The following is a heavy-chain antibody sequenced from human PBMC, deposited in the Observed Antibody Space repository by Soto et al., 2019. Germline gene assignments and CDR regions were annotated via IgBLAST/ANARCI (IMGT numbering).Heavy chain of an antibody. V-gene: IGHV2-5*02. CDR3: AHIPNYYQYDWFDP. J-gene: IGHJ5*02. D-gene: IGHD3-16*01. CDR2: IYWDDDK. CDR1: GFSLTTRGVG. Sequence: QITLKESGPTLVKPTQTLTLTCTFSGFSLTTRGVGVGWIRQPPGKALECLALIYWDDDKRYSPSLQSRLSITKDTSKNQVLLTMTNVDPVHTATYYCAHIPNYYQYDWFDPWGQGTLVSVSS.